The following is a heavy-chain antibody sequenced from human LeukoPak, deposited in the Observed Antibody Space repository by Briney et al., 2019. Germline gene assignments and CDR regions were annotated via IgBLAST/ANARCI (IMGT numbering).Heavy chain of an antibody. J-gene: IGHJ6*02. V-gene: IGHV4-4*07. CDR2: IYTSGST. Sequence: SETLSFTCTVTGGSISSDYWSWIGQSAGKGLEGIGRIYTSGSTNYNPSLKSRVTMSVDTSKNQFSLKLSSVTAADTAVYYCARATTNHYYYYGMDVWGQGTTVTVSS. CDR1: GGSISSDY. CDR3: ARATTNHYYYYGMDV. D-gene: IGHD4-17*01.